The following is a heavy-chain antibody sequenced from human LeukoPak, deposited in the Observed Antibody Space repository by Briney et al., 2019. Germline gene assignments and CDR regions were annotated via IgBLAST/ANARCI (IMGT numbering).Heavy chain of an antibody. Sequence: PSETLSLTCTVSGGSISSSSYYWGWIRQPPGKGLEWIGSIYYSGSTYYNPSLKSRVTISVDTSKNQFSLELSSVTAADTAVYYCARQRGVLLWFGEYNPHDYWGQGTLVTVSS. CDR1: GGSISSSSYY. CDR2: IYYSGST. J-gene: IGHJ4*02. CDR3: ARQRGVLLWFGEYNPHDY. D-gene: IGHD3-10*01. V-gene: IGHV4-39*01.